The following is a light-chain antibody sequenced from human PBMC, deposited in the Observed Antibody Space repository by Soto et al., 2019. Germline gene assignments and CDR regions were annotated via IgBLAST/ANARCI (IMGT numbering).Light chain of an antibody. CDR3: SSYARTPYV. CDR1: SSDVGGYNY. CDR2: DVS. V-gene: IGLV2-11*01. Sequence: QSVLTLPRSVSESPGQSATISCTGTSSDVGGYNYVSWYQQHPGKAPKLMIYDVSKRPSGVPDRFSGSKSGNTASLTISGLRAEDEADYYCSSYARTPYVFGTGTKVTVL. J-gene: IGLJ1*01.